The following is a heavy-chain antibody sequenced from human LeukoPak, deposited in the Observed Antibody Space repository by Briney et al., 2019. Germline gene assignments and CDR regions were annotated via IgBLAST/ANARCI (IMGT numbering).Heavy chain of an antibody. D-gene: IGHD3-22*01. Sequence: GESLKISCKGSGYRFIDYWIGWVRQMPGKGLEWMGIIYPGDSDTRYSPSFQGQVTISADKSISTAYLQWSSLKASDTAMYYCARQSSGYTDLNAFDIWGQGIMVTVSS. CDR3: ARQSSGYTDLNAFDI. CDR2: IYPGDSDT. CDR1: GYRFIDYW. J-gene: IGHJ3*02. V-gene: IGHV5-51*01.